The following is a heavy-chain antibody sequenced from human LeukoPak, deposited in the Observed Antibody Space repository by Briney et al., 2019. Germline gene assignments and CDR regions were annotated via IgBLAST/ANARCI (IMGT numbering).Heavy chain of an antibody. Sequence: GASEKVSCKASGGTFSSYAISWVRQAPGQGLEWMGGIIPIFGTANYAQKFQGRVTITTDESTSTAYMELSSLRSEDTAVYYCARGRGMYFGTLSLKAENWFDPWGQGTLVTVSS. CDR2: IIPIFGTA. D-gene: IGHD3-9*01. J-gene: IGHJ5*02. CDR1: GGTFSSYA. CDR3: ARGRGMYFGTLSLKAENWFDP. V-gene: IGHV1-69*05.